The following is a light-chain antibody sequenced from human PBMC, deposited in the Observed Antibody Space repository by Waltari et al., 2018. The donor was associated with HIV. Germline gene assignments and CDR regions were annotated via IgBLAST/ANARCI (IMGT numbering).Light chain of an antibody. V-gene: IGLV2-14*03. CDR2: DVS. Sequence: QSALTQPASVSGSPGQSITISCTGTSSDVAGYTYVSCYQQHPGKAPKLMIYDVSNRPSGVSNRFSGSKSGNTASLTISGLQAEDEADYYCSSYTSSSTLRVFGTGTKVTVL. J-gene: IGLJ1*01. CDR1: SSDVAGYTY. CDR3: SSYTSSSTLRV.